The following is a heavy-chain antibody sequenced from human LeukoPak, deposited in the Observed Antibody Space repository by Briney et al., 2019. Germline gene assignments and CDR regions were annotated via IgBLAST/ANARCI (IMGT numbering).Heavy chain of an antibody. J-gene: IGHJ5*02. CDR3: ATLAGES. V-gene: IGHV4-39*01. CDR2: IYYNGSA. Sequence: SETLSLTCTVSGGSIISSAYSWGWIRQPPGKGLEYLGNIYYNGSAYYNPSLKSRVTLSVDTSNNQFYLRLTSVTAADTAVYYCATLAGESWGQGTLVTVSS. CDR1: GGSIISSAYS. D-gene: IGHD1-26*01.